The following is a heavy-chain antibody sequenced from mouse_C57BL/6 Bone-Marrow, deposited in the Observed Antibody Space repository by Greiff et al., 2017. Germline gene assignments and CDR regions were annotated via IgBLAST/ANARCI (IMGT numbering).Heavy chain of an antibody. V-gene: IGHV5-6*01. CDR2: ISSGGSYT. D-gene: IGHD2-4*01. CDR3: ASYDYDGVWWYFDV. CDR1: GFTFSSYG. J-gene: IGHJ1*03. Sequence: EVMLVESGGDLVKPGGSLKLSCAASGFTFSSYGMSWVRQTPDKRLAWVATISSGGSYTYYPDSVKGRFTISRDNAKNTLYLQMSSLKSEDTAMYYCASYDYDGVWWYFDVWGTGTTVTVCS.